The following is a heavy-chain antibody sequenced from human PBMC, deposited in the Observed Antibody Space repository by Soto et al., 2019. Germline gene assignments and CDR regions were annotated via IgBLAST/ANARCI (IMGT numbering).Heavy chain of an antibody. V-gene: IGHV4-39*01. J-gene: IGHJ4*02. CDR2: IYYSGAT. Sequence: SETLSLTCTISGDSVTSGAYYWGWIRQPPGKGLEWVGSIYYSGATYYNPSLKSRLTISVDTSKNQFSLKLSSVTAADTAVYYCVSQRKLTRPHALKDWGQGALVTVSS. CDR1: GDSVTSGAYY. CDR3: VSQRKLTRPHALKD. D-gene: IGHD7-27*01.